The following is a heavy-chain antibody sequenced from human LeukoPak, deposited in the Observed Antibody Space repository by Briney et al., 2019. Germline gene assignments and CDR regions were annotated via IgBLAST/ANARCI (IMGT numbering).Heavy chain of an antibody. V-gene: IGHV1-8*01. CDR2: MNPNSGNT. D-gene: IGHD3-10*01. CDR1: GYTFTSYD. CDR3: ARGQLLWFGELYYGMDV. J-gene: IGHJ6*02. Sequence: ASVKVSCKASGYTFTSYDINWVRQATGQGLEGMGWMNPNSGNTGYAQKFQGRVTMTRNTSISTAYMELSSLSSEDTAVYYCARGQLLWFGELYYGMDVWGQGTTVTVSS.